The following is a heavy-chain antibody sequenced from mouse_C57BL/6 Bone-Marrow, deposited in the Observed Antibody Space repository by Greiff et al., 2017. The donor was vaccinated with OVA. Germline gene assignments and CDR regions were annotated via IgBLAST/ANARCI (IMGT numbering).Heavy chain of an antibody. CDR1: GYTFTTYP. D-gene: IGHD2-4*01. CDR3: ARPGDYDGDWFAY. J-gene: IGHJ3*01. CDR2: FHPYNDDT. V-gene: IGHV1-47*01. Sequence: VQLQESGAELVKPGASVKMSCKASGYTFTTYPIEWMKQNHGNSLEWIGNFHPYNDDTKYNEKFKGKATLTVEKSSSTVYLELSRLTSDDSAVYYCARPGDYDGDWFAYWGQGTLVTVSA.